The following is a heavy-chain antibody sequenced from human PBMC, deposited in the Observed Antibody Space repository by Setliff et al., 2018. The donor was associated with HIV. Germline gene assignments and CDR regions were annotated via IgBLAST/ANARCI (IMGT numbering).Heavy chain of an antibody. J-gene: IGHJ5*02. CDR1: GYTFTSDY. D-gene: IGHD6-19*01. Sequence: ASVKVSCKASGYTFTSDYIHWVRQAPGKGLEWMGIINPAGNHTSYAQKFQGRLTMTRDTSTNTVYMELRSLSSEDTAGYYCAKDIPGPGINSGRIKNWFDPWGEGTLVTVSS. CDR2: INPAGNHT. CDR3: AKDIPGPGINSGRIKNWFDP. V-gene: IGHV1-46*01.